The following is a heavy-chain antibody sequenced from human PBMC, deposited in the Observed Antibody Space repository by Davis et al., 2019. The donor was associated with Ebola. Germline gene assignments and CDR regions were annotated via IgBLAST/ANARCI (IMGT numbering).Heavy chain of an antibody. V-gene: IGHV3-74*01. Sequence: GESLKISCAASGFTFSSYWMHWVRQAPGKGLVWVSRINGDGSRTSYADSVKGRFTISRDNSKNTLYLQMNSLRAEDTAVYYCARNSPGGEVDYWGQGTLVTVSS. J-gene: IGHJ4*02. D-gene: IGHD4-23*01. CDR3: ARNSPGGEVDY. CDR2: INGDGSRT. CDR1: GFTFSSYW.